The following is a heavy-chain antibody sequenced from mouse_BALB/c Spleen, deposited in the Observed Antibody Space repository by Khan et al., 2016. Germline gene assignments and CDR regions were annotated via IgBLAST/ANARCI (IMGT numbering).Heavy chain of an antibody. D-gene: IGHD1-3*01. V-gene: IGHV1-4*01. CDR1: GYTFTIYT. CDR3: ARSSRMGDNYFFDY. J-gene: IGHJ2*01. Sequence: QVQLQQSGAELARPGASVKMSCKASGYTFTIYTMHWVKQRPGQGLEWIGYINTSSGYTTYNQKFKDKATLTADKSSSTAYIQLSSLKSEYSAVYYCARSSRMGDNYFFDYWGRGTPLTVSS. CDR2: INTSSGYT.